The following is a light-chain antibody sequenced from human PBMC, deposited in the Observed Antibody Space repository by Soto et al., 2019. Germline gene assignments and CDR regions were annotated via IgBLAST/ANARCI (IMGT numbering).Light chain of an antibody. J-gene: IGKJ1*01. CDR2: DAS. CDR1: QSISSW. Sequence: DIQMTQSPATLSASVGDRVTITCRPSQSISSWLAWYQQKPGKAPKLLIYDASSLESGVPSRLSGSGSGTEFPLTISSLQPDDFATYYCQQYNSYWTFGQGTKVEIK. CDR3: QQYNSYWT. V-gene: IGKV1-5*01.